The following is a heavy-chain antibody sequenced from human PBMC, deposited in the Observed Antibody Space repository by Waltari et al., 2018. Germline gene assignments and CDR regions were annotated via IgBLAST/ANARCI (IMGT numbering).Heavy chain of an antibody. CDR2: IIHSGAT. D-gene: IGHD1-20*01. V-gene: IGHV4-34*12. Sequence: QVQLQQWGAGPLKPSETLSLTCAVYGGSFSGYYWSWIRQPPGKGLDWIGEIIHSGATNYNPSLKSRVTISIDTSKNQFSLKLSSETAADTAVYYCAGRSLEWDNYYFDYWGQGTLVTVSS. CDR3: AGRSLEWDNYYFDY. J-gene: IGHJ4*02. CDR1: GGSFSGYY.